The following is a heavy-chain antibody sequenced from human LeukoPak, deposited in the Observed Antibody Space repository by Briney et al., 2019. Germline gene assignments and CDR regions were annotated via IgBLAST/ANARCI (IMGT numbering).Heavy chain of an antibody. CDR3: ARDSSGWYYYYYYYMDV. D-gene: IGHD6-19*01. CDR1: GYTFTSYG. V-gene: IGHV1-18*01. CDR2: ISAYNGNT. Sequence: ASVKVSCKASGYTFTSYGISWVRQAPGQGLEWMGWISAYNGNTNYAQKLQGRVTMTTDTSTSTAYMELRSLRSDDTAVYYCARDSSGWYYYYYYYMDVWGKGTTVTISS. J-gene: IGHJ6*03.